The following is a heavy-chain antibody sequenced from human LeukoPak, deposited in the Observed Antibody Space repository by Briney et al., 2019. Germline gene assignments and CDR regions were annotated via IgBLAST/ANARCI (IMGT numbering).Heavy chain of an antibody. CDR3: ARGKIHYFFDY. Sequence: SETLSLTCTVSGGSISSYYWSWIRQPPGKGLEWIGYIYYSGSTNYNPSLKSRVTISVDTSKNQFSLKLSSVTAADTAVYFWARGKIHYFFDYWGQGTLVTVSS. J-gene: IGHJ4*02. CDR1: GGSISSYY. CDR2: IYYSGST. V-gene: IGHV4-59*01.